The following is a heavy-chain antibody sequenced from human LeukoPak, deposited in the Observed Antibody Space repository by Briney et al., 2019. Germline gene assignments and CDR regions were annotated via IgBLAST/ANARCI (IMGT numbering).Heavy chain of an antibody. V-gene: IGHV4-59*05. D-gene: IGHD6-19*01. CDR2: IYYSGST. CDR1: GGSISSYH. CDR3: ARHGPYSSGSDY. J-gene: IGHJ4*02. Sequence: QVQLQESGPGLVKPSETLSLTCTVSGGSISSYHWSWIRQPPGTGREWLGSIYYSGSTYYDPSLKSRVTISVDTSKNQFSLKLSSVTAADTAVYYCARHGPYSSGSDYWGQGTLVTVSS.